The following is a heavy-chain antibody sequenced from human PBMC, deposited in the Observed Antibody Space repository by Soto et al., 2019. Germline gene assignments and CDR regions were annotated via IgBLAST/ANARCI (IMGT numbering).Heavy chain of an antibody. CDR2: IKNKVDYETT. CDR3: TKTRSSCSGGSCYYYGMDV. Sequence: SCVASGFTFRNAWMLWVRQAPGKGLEWIGRIKNKVDYETTDYAAPVKGRFTISRDDLKSTLYLQMDSLKTEDTAVYYCTKTRSSCSGGSCYYYGMDVWGQGTTVTVSS. CDR1: GFTFRNAW. V-gene: IGHV3-15*01. D-gene: IGHD2-15*01. J-gene: IGHJ6*02.